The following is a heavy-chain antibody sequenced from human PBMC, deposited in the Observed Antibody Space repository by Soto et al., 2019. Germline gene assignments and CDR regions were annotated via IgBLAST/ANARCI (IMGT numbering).Heavy chain of an antibody. CDR1: GFTFSSYE. V-gene: IGHV3-48*03. CDR3: ARVVMRDTTSYYYYYGMDV. D-gene: IGHD2-2*01. CDR2: ISSSGSTI. Sequence: EVQLVESGGGLVQPGGSLRLSCAASGFTFSSYEINWVRQAPGKGLEWVSYISSSGSTIYYADSVKGRFTISRDNAKNSLYLQMNSLRAEDTAVYYCARVVMRDTTSYYYYYGMDVWGQGTTVTVSS. J-gene: IGHJ6*02.